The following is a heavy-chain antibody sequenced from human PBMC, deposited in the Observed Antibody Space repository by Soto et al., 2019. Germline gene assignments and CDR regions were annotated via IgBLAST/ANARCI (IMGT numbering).Heavy chain of an antibody. D-gene: IGHD3-10*01. Sequence: QVQLQQWGAGLLKPSETLSLTCAVYGGSFSGYYWSWIRQPPGKGLEWIGEINHSGSTNYNPSLKSRVTISVDTSKNQFSLKLSSVTAADTAVYYCARGKSEGSGSSLSAFDIWGQGTMVTVSS. CDR2: INHSGST. J-gene: IGHJ3*02. CDR1: GGSFSGYY. V-gene: IGHV4-34*01. CDR3: ARGKSEGSGSSLSAFDI.